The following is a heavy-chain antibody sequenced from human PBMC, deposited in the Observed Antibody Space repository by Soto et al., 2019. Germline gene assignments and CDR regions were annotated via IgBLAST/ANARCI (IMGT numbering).Heavy chain of an antibody. CDR2: ISYDGSHK. J-gene: IGHJ4*02. CDR1: GFTFSSYA. Sequence: QVQLVESGGGVVQPGRSLRLSCAASGFTFSSYAMHRVRQAPGKGLEWVAVISYDGSHKNYGDSVKGRFTISRDHSQNTVYLQMNSLRGEDTAVYYCARDPYGGTSLYFDYWGQGTRVTVSS. V-gene: IGHV3-30*14. CDR3: ARDPYGGTSLYFDY. D-gene: IGHD2-15*01.